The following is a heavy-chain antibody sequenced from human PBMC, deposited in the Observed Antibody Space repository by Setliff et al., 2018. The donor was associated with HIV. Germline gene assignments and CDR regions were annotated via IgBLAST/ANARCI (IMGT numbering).Heavy chain of an antibody. CDR2: VYYSGST. CDR1: GGSISSHY. J-gene: IGHJ2*01. V-gene: IGHV4-59*11. CDR3: ARVLTYFSDTSGRNWYFDL. Sequence: PSETLSLTCTVSGGSISSHYWSWIRQHPGKGLEWIGYVYYSGSTNYNPSLKSRVSISVDTSKNQFSLRLTSVTAADTAVYYCARVLTYFSDTSGRNWYFDLWGRGALVTVSS. D-gene: IGHD3-22*01.